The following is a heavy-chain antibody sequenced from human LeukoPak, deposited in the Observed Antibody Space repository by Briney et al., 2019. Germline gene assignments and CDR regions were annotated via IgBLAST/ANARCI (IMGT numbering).Heavy chain of an antibody. CDR2: IRSDGSNK. Sequence: GGSLSLSCAASGFTFSSYGMHWVRQTPGKGLEWVAFIRSDGSNKYYADSVKGRFTISRDNSKKTLYLQMNSLRAEDTAVYYCASGGHLDVWGTGTTVTVSS. CDR3: ASGGHLDV. V-gene: IGHV3-30*02. CDR1: GFTFSSYG. D-gene: IGHD3-16*01. J-gene: IGHJ6*04.